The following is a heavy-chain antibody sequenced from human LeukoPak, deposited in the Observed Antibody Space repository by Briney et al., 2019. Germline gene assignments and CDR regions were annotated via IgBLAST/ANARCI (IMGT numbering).Heavy chain of an antibody. J-gene: IGHJ4*02. CDR3: ARVRPDYDYVWGSYRYLFDY. D-gene: IGHD3-16*02. CDR2: ISAYNGNT. V-gene: IGHV1-18*01. Sequence: ASVKVSCKASGYTFTSYGISWVRQAPGQGLEWMGWISAYNGNTNYAQKLQGRVTMTTDTSTSTAYMELRSLRSDDTAVYYCARVRPDYDYVWGSYRYLFDYWGQGTLVTVSS. CDR1: GYTFTSYG.